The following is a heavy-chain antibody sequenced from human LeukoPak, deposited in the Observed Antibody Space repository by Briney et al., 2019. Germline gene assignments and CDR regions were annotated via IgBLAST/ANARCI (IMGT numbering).Heavy chain of an antibody. CDR2: IKQDGSEK. CDR1: GFTFSSCW. CDR3: ARDRYGSLAY. Sequence: GGSLRLSCAASGFTFSSCWMSWVRQAPGKGLEWVANIKQDGSEKYYVDSVKGRFTISRDNAKNSLYLQMNSLRAEDTAVYYCARDRYGSLAYWGQGTLVTVFS. J-gene: IGHJ4*02. D-gene: IGHD1-26*01. V-gene: IGHV3-7*01.